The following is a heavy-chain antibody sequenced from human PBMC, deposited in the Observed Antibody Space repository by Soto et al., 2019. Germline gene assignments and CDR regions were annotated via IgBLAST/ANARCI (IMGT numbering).Heavy chain of an antibody. CDR1: GFTFSSYS. Sequence: EVQLVESGGGLVQPGGSLRLSCAASGFTFSSYSMHWVRQAPGKGLEWVSYISSSSSTIYYADSVKGRFTISRDNAKNSRYLPMNSLKAEETAVYYCAREGTYAVWFGELLSKPWDFDYWGQGTLVTVSS. D-gene: IGHD3-10*01. CDR2: ISSSSSTI. CDR3: AREGTYAVWFGELLSKPWDFDY. V-gene: IGHV3-48*01. J-gene: IGHJ4*02.